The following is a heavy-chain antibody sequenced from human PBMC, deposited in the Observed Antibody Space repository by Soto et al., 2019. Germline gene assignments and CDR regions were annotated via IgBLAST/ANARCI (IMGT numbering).Heavy chain of an antibody. CDR2: ISYDGTNK. V-gene: IGHV3-30-3*01. J-gene: IGHJ4*02. D-gene: IGHD6-13*01. CDR3: ARDPNTSGGQHWAFNYFDS. CDR1: GFSFSISP. Sequence: QVQLVESGGGVVQPGRSLRLSCAASGFSFSISPMHWVRQAPGKGPEWVALISYDGTNKFYADSVKGRFTISRDDSMSTLYLQVDSLSPEDEAVYYCARDPNTSGGQHWAFNYFDSWGQGTLVTVSS.